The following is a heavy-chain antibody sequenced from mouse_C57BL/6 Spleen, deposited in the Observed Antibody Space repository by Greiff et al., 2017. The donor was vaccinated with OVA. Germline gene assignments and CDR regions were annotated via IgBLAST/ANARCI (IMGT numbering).Heavy chain of an antibody. Sequence: EVMLVESGGGLVQPGGSLKLSCAASGFTFSDYYMYWVRQTPEKRLEWVAYISNGGGSTYYPDTVKGRFTISRDNAKNTLYLQMSRLKSEDTAMYYCARQSNYVGYAMDYWGQGTSVTVSS. CDR2: ISNGGGST. V-gene: IGHV5-12*01. CDR3: ARQSNYVGYAMDY. J-gene: IGHJ4*01. CDR1: GFTFSDYY. D-gene: IGHD2-5*01.